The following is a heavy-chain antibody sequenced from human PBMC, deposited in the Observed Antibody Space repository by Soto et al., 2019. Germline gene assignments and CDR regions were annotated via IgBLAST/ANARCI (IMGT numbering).Heavy chain of an antibody. Sequence: PSETLSLTCAVYGGSFSDYYWGWIRQPPGKGLEWIGSIYYNGRTYYNPSLKSRVTISIDTSENQFSLRLSSATAADTAVYYCARSIMVNGNYFDYWGQGTLVTVSS. J-gene: IGHJ4*02. D-gene: IGHD3-16*01. CDR1: GGSFSDYY. CDR2: IYYNGRT. CDR3: ARSIMVNGNYFDY. V-gene: IGHV4-39*01.